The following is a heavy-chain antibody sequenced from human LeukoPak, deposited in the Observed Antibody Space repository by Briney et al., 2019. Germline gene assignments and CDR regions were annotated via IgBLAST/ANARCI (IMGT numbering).Heavy chain of an antibody. J-gene: IGHJ6*04. CDR1: GYTFTSYA. D-gene: IGHD2-15*01. CDR2: INAGNGNT. V-gene: IGHV1-3*01. Sequence: ASVKVSCKASGYTFTSYAMHWVRQAPGQRLEWMGWINAGNGNTKYSQKFQGRVTITRDTSASTAYMELSSLRSEDTAVYYCARELSVGYYYGMDVRGKGTTVTVSS. CDR3: ARELSVGYYYGMDV.